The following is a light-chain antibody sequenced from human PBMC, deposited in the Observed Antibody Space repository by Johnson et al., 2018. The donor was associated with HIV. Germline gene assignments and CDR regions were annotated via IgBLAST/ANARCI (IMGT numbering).Light chain of an antibody. CDR2: DND. Sequence: QSVLTQPPSVSAAPVQKVTISCFGSDSNIGNNYVSWYQQLPGTAPKLLIYDNDKRPSGIPDRFSGSKSGTSATLGITGLQTGDEADYYCETWDRSLSGVVRTGTKFTVL. J-gene: IGLJ1*01. CDR1: DSNIGNNY. V-gene: IGLV1-51*01. CDR3: ETWDRSLSGV.